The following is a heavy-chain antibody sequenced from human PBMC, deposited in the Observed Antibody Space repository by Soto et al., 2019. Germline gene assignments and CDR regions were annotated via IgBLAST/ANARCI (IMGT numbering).Heavy chain of an antibody. CDR3: ARLGYQTSLLRAYYGRDG. CDR1: GGTFSSYA. Sequence: GASVKVSCKASGGTFSSYAISWVRQAPGQGLEWMGWIIPIFGTAKYAHNFQGRVTITADKSTSTAYMELSSLRSEDTAVYYCARLGYQTSLLRAYYGRDGWGQGTTVTVSS. D-gene: IGHD3-16*01. V-gene: IGHV1-69*06. J-gene: IGHJ6*02. CDR2: IIPIFGTA.